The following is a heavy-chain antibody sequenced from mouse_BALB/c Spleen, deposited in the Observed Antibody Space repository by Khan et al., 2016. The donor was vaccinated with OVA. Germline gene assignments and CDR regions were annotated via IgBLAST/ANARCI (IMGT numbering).Heavy chain of an antibody. V-gene: IGHV9-4*02. Sequence: QVQLKQSGPELKKPGETVRISCKASGYTFTTAGMQWVQKMPGKGLKWIGWINTHSGVPKYAEDFKGRFAFSSETSASTVYLQITNLKNEDTATFFCARGGDAYYKNDGGAMDYWGQGTSVTVSS. CDR3: ARGGDAYYKNDGGAMDY. D-gene: IGHD2-12*01. J-gene: IGHJ4*01. CDR1: GYTFTTAG. CDR2: INTHSGVP.